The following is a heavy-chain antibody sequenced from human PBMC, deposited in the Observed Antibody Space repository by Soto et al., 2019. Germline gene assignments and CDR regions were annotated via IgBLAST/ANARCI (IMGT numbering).Heavy chain of an antibody. CDR1: GFTFSSYG. Sequence: PGGSLRLSCAASGFTFSSYGMHWVRQAPGKGLEWVAVISYDGSNKYYADSVKGRFTISRDNSKNTLYLQMNSLRAEDTAVYYCAKGDDIVVVPAAKLFDYWGQGTLVTVSS. J-gene: IGHJ4*02. D-gene: IGHD2-2*01. CDR2: ISYDGSNK. CDR3: AKGDDIVVVPAAKLFDY. V-gene: IGHV3-30*18.